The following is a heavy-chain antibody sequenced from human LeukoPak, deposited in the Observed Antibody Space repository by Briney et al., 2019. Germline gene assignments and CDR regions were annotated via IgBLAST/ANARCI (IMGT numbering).Heavy chain of an antibody. CDR2: IYTSGST. J-gene: IGHJ4*02. D-gene: IGHD6-19*01. Sequence: SETLSLTCTVSGGSISSGSYNWSWLRQPDGKGLEWIGRIYTSGSTNYNPSLKSRVTISVATSMNQFSLKLSSVTAADTAVYYCARGGAVAGYYYFDYWGQGTLVTVSS. CDR1: GGSISSGSYN. CDR3: ARGGAVAGYYYFDY. V-gene: IGHV4-61*02.